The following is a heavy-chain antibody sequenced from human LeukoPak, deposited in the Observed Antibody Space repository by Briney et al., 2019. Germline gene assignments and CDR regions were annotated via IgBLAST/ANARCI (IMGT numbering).Heavy chain of an antibody. D-gene: IGHD3-22*01. CDR1: GFTFSSYA. CDR3: ARDWYDSSGNLVY. V-gene: IGHV3-30-3*01. J-gene: IGHJ4*02. CDR2: ISYDGSNK. Sequence: GGSLRLSCAASGFTFSSYAMHWVRQAPGKGLEWVAVISYDGSNKYYADSVKGRFTISRDNSKNTLYLQMNSLRAEDTAVYYCARDWYDSSGNLVYWGQGTLVTVSS.